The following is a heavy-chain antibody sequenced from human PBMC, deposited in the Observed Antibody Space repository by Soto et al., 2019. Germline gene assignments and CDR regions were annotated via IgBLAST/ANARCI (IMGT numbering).Heavy chain of an antibody. V-gene: IGHV3-15*07. CDR2: IKSKTDGGTT. D-gene: IGHD6-13*01. Sequence: GGSLRLSCAASGFTFSNAWMNWVRQAPGKGLEWVGRIKSKTDGGTTDYAAPVKGRFTISRDDSKNTLYLQMNSLKTEDTAVYYCTTEQQLVPPYYGMDVWGQGTTVTSP. CDR3: TTEQQLVPPYYGMDV. CDR1: GFTFSNAW. J-gene: IGHJ6*02.